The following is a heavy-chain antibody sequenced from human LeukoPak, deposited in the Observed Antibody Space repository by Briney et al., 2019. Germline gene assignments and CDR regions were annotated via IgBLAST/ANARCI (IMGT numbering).Heavy chain of an antibody. CDR3: ARAKGAYDSIGYRKYYFDY. CDR2: IYYSGST. D-gene: IGHD3-22*01. Sequence: SETLSLTCTVSGGSISSGGYYWSWIRQHPGKGLEWIGYIYYSGSTYYNPSLKSRVTISVDTSKNQFSLKLSSVTAADTAVYYCARAKGAYDSIGYRKYYFDYWGQGTLVTVSS. CDR1: GGSISSGGYY. V-gene: IGHV4-31*03. J-gene: IGHJ4*02.